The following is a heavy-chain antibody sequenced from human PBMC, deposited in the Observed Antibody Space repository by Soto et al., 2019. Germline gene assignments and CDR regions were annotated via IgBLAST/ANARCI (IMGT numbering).Heavy chain of an antibody. D-gene: IGHD3-10*01. CDR3: ARDRYGSGSYYY. J-gene: IGHJ4*02. CDR1: GFTFSSYA. V-gene: IGHV3-23*01. Sequence: PGGSLRLSCSAFGFTFSSYAMSWVRQAPGKGLEWVSAISGSGGSTYYADSVKGRFTISRDNAKNSLYLQMNSLRAEDTAVYYCARDRYGSGSYYYWGQGTLVTVSS. CDR2: ISGSGGST.